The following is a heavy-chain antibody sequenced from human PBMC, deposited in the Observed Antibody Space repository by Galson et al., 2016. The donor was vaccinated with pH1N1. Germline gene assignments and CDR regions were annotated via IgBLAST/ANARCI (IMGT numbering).Heavy chain of an antibody. V-gene: IGHV3-11*01. Sequence: SLRLSCAASGFTFSDYYMSWIRQAPGKGLEWLSYISSSGNTIYYADSVKGRFTISRDNARNSLYLQMNSLRAEDTALYYCAGYCSDGNCSGSYYYFDTWGQGTLVTVSS. J-gene: IGHJ4*02. CDR2: ISSSGNTI. CDR1: GFTFSDYY. D-gene: IGHD2-15*01. CDR3: AGYCSDGNCSGSYYYFDT.